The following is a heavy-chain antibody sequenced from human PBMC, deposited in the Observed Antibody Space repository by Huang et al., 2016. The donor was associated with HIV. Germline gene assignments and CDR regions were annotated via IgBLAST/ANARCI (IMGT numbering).Heavy chain of an antibody. J-gene: IGHJ4*02. V-gene: IGHV3-30*04. CDR3: ARGSAGVLWFGEM. D-gene: IGHD3-10*01. CDR2: SSDDGSKQ. Sequence: QERLVESGGGVVQPGRSLRLSCAASGFTFSSYAMHWVRQATGKGLGWVAGSSDDGSKQNYVDSVKGRFTISRDNSKKMLYLQMNSRRMGDTAVYYCARGSAGVLWFGEMWGQGTLVTVSS. CDR1: GFTFSSYA.